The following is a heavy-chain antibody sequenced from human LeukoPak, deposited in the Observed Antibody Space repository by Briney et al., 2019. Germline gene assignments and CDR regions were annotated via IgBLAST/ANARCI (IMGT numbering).Heavy chain of an antibody. D-gene: IGHD2-15*01. CDR3: AREWISCSGGSCYYYYGMDV. CDR2: ISPNSGGT. CDR1: GYTFTGCY. J-gene: IGHJ6*02. V-gene: IGHV1-2*02. Sequence: ASVKVSCKASGYTFTGCYMHWVRQAPGQGLEWMGWISPNSGGTNYAQKFQGRVTMTRDTSISTAYMELSRLRSDDTAVYYCAREWISCSGGSCYYYYGMDVWGQGTTVTVSS.